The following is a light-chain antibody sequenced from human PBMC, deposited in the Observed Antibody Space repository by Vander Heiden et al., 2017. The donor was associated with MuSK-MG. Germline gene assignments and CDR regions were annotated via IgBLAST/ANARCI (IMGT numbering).Light chain of an antibody. CDR1: ESLIRLY. V-gene: IGKV3-20*01. Sequence: EVVLTQSPGTLSSSPGERATLSCRATESLIRLYFSWYQQKPGQAPRLLIYGACSRATGIPDRFSGSGSGTDFTLTISRLEPEDFAVYYCQHYGTSWTFGQGTKVEIK. CDR3: QHYGTSWT. J-gene: IGKJ1*01. CDR2: GAC.